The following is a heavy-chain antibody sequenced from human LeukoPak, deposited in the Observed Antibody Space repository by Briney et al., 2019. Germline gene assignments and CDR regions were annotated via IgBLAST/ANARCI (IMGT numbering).Heavy chain of an antibody. D-gene: IGHD2-15*01. V-gene: IGHV4-30-2*01. CDR1: GAFISSGGFY. CDR2: IYHSGKA. J-gene: IGHJ6*03. CDR3: ARRGWSCCYYYYMDV. Sequence: PSETLSLTCTVSGAFISSGGFYWSWLRQPPGKGLEWIGYIYHSGKAYYNPSLESRVTISVDRSKNHFSLNLNSVTAADTAVYYCARRGWSCCYYYYMDVWGKGTTVTVSS.